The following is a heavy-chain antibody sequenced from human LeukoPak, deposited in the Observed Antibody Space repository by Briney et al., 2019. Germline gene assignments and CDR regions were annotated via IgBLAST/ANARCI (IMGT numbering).Heavy chain of an antibody. J-gene: IGHJ4*02. CDR3: TRDPNALDY. Sequence: GSLRLSCAASGFTLSSYCMNWGRPAPGEGLEWISYITSSSSTIHYADSVRGRFTISRDNAKNSLYLQMNSLRDEDTAVYYCTRDPNALDYWGQGTLVTVSS. CDR1: GFTLSSYC. V-gene: IGHV3-48*02. CDR2: ITSSSSTI.